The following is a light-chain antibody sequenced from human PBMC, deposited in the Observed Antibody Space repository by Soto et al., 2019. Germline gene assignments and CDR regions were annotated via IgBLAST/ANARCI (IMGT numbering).Light chain of an antibody. J-gene: IGKJ1*01. CDR3: QQYNTYSRT. CDR1: RSINSW. V-gene: IGKV1-5*03. CDR2: KAS. Sequence: DIQMTQSPSTLSAFVGDRVTITCRASRSINSWLAWYQQKPGKAPKLLIYKASSLETGVPSRFSGSGSGTEFTLTISSLQPDDFASYYCQQYNTYSRTFGQGTKVEIK.